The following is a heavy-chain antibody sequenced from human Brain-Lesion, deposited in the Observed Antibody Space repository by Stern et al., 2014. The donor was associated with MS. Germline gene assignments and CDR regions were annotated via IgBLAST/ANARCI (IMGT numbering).Heavy chain of an antibody. V-gene: IGHV3-9*01. CDR2: ISWNSGTI. D-gene: IGHD1-14*01. J-gene: IGHJ4*02. CDR1: GFTFDDYA. Sequence: VQLVQSGGDLVQPGRSLRLSCAAFGFTFDDYAMHWVRQAPGKGLEWVAGISWNSGTIGYADSVKGRFTTSRDNAYSSLYLQMNSLRPEDTALYYCARDITGSSAYFAYWGQCTLVTVSS. CDR3: ARDITGSSAYFAY.